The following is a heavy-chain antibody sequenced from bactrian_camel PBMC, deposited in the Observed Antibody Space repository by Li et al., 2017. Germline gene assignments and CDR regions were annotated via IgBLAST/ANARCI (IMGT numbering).Heavy chain of an antibody. CDR1: GFTFSTYA. CDR2: IDSGGKST. V-gene: IGHV3S40*01. CDR3: TTPGVGYGMGTDFGH. D-gene: IGHD1*01. Sequence: VQLVESGGGLVQPGGSLRPSCAASGFTFSTYAMSWVRQAPGKGLEWVSTIDSGGKSTYYADSVKGRFSMSRDNAKENTAYLQMNSLRSEDTAVYYCTTPGVGYGMGTDFGHWSQGTQVTVS. J-gene: IGHJ4*01.